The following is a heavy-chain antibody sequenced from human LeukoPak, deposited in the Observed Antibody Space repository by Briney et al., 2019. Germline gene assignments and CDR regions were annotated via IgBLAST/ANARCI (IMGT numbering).Heavy chain of an antibody. CDR2: INPSGGST. J-gene: IGHJ3*02. D-gene: IGHD6-19*01. CDR3: ARGRASSGWYMRRAFDI. CDR1: GYTFTSYY. V-gene: IGHV1-46*01. Sequence: ASVKVSCKASGYTFTSYYMHWVRQAPGQGLEWMGIINPSGGSTSYAQKFQGRVTMTRDTSTSTVYMELSSLRSEDTAVYYCARGRASSGWYMRRAFDIWGQGTMVTVSS.